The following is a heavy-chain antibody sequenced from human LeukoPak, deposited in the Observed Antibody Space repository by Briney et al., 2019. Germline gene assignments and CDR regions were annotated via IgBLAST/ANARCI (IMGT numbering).Heavy chain of an antibody. D-gene: IGHD6-19*01. CDR3: AKAECTLPVAGPSDY. CDR2: ISGSGGST. J-gene: IGHJ4*02. CDR1: GFTFSSYA. V-gene: IGHV3-23*01. Sequence: PGGSLRLSCAASGFTFSSYAMSWVRKAPGKGLEWVSAISGSGGSTYYADSVKGRFTISRDNSKNTLYLQMNSLRAEDTAVYYCAKAECTLPVAGPSDYWGQGNLVTVSS.